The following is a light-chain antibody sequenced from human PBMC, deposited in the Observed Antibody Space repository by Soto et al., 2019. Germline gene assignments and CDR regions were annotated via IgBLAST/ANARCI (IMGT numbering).Light chain of an antibody. CDR3: SSYAGSNNYV. V-gene: IGLV2-8*01. CDR1: SSDVGGYQY. CDR2: AVN. Sequence: QSGLTQPRSVSGSPGQSVTISCTGTSSDVGGYQYVSWYQQYPGKAPKLMIYAVNKRPSGVPDRFSGSRSGNTASLTVSGLQAEDEADYYCSSYAGSNNYVFGTGTKVTVL. J-gene: IGLJ1*01.